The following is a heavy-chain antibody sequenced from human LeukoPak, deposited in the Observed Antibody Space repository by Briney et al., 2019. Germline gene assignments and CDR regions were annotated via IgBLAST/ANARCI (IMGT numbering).Heavy chain of an antibody. CDR2: MSYDGSKK. CDR3: AKKAGRSTSYHFDY. Sequence: PGRSLRLSCAASGFTFSSYAMHWVRQAPGKGLEWVAVMSYDGSKKYYAESVKGRFTISRDDSKNTLYLQMNSLRAEDTAVYYCAKKAGRSTSYHFDYWGQGTLVTVSS. J-gene: IGHJ4*02. D-gene: IGHD2-2*01. CDR1: GFTFSSYA. V-gene: IGHV3-30*18.